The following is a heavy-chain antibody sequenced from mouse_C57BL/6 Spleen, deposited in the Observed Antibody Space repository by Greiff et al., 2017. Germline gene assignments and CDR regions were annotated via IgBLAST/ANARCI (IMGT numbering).Heavy chain of an antibody. Sequence: VQLQQPGAELVMPGASVKLSCKASGYTFTSYWMHWVKQRPGQGLEWIGEIDPSDSYTNYNQKFKGKSTVTVDKSSSTAYMQLSRLTSEDSAVYYCARKFITTVVAPADYAMDYWGQGTSVTVSS. CDR3: ARKFITTVVAPADYAMDY. J-gene: IGHJ4*01. D-gene: IGHD1-1*01. CDR2: IDPSDSYT. CDR1: GYTFTSYW. V-gene: IGHV1-69*01.